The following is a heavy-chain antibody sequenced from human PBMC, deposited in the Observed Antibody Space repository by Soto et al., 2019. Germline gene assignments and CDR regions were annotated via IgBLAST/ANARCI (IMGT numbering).Heavy chain of an antibody. CDR2: INPNSGGT. J-gene: IGHJ4*02. CDR1: GYTLTELS. CDR3: ARGLAAYPLDY. D-gene: IGHD6-6*01. Sequence: VKVSCKVSGYTLTELSMHWVRQAPGQGLEWMGWINPNSGGTNYAQKFQGRVTMTRGTSISTAYMELSRLRSDDTAVYYCARGLAAYPLDYWGQGTLVTVSS. V-gene: IGHV1-2*02.